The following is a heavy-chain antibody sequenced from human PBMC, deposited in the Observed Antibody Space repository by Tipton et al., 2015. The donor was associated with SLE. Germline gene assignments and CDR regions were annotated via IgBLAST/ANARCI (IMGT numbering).Heavy chain of an antibody. CDR3: ARTKAMLRGRHYDYYYRDV. Sequence: TLSLPFPFSGGSISGFSWNWIRPPPGKGLEWIGYFFYSGSPNYNPSLKSRVTISVDTSKNQFSLKLTSLTAADTAVYFCARTKAMLRGRHYDYYYRDVWGKGTTVTVSS. D-gene: IGHD2-2*01. V-gene: IGHV4-59*01. CDR1: GGSISGFS. CDR2: FFYSGSP. J-gene: IGHJ6*03.